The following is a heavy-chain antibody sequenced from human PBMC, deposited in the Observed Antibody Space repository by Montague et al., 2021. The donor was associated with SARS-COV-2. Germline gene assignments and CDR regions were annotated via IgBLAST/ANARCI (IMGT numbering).Heavy chain of an antibody. CDR1: GDSISSSSYD. D-gene: IGHD3-22*01. CDR2: ISYHGNT. CDR3: ARRLDYWDSSGQRRHFDY. V-gene: IGHV4-39*01. Sequence: SETLSLTCTVPGDSISSSSYDWGWIRRPPGKGLEWIGHISYHGNTNYNPSLKSRVTISIDTSRNQFSLKVSSVSATDTAIYYCARRLDYWDSSGQRRHFDYWGRGTLVTVSS. J-gene: IGHJ4*02.